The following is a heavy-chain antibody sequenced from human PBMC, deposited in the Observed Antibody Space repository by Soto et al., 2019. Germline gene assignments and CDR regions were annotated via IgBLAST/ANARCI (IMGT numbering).Heavy chain of an antibody. CDR2: IIPRFGTT. J-gene: IGHJ6*02. CDR3: AVVGMVDNVAATYFYAFDV. CDR1: GGTLRRYA. Sequence: QVQLVQSGAEVTKPGSSVKVSCKASGGTLRRYAISWVRQAPGRGLEWMGGIIPRFGTTSYAQTEKCQRRITINADGHMITASMELSSLRYEDTAVYFCAVVGMVDNVAATYFYAFDVWGQGTTVIVSS. D-gene: IGHD6-19*01. V-gene: IGHV1-69*01.